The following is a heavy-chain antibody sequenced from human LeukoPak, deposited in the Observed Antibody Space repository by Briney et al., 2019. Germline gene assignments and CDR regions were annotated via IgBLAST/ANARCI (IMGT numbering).Heavy chain of an antibody. D-gene: IGHD3-10*01. J-gene: IGHJ5*02. Sequence: PSETLSLTCTVSGYSISSGYYWSWIRQPAGKGLEWIGRIYTSGSTNYNPSLKSRVTISVDTSKNQFSLKLSSVTAADTAVYYCAREPRVRYGSGSSNWFDPWGQGTLVTVSS. CDR2: IYTSGST. V-gene: IGHV4-61*02. CDR1: GYSISSGYY. CDR3: AREPRVRYGSGSSNWFDP.